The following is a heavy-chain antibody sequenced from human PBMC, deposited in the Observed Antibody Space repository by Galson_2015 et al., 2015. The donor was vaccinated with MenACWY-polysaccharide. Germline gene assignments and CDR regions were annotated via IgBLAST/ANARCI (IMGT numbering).Heavy chain of an antibody. CDR3: VREGENAVAGTLDI. D-gene: IGHD6-19*01. V-gene: IGHV3-74*01. J-gene: IGHJ3*02. Sequence: SLRLSCAASGFTFSSYWMNWVRQAPGKGLVWVSRINSDGSTSYADSVKGRFTMSRDNAKNTVYLQMNSLRAEDTAVYYCVREGENAVAGTLDIWGQGTMGTVSS. CDR2: INSDGST. CDR1: GFTFSSYW.